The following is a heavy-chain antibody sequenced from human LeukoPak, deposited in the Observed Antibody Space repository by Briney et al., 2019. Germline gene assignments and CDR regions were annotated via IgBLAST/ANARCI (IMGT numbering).Heavy chain of an antibody. J-gene: IGHJ4*02. D-gene: IGHD5-12*01. CDR3: ARIVATYYFDY. Sequence: PGGSLRLSCAASGFTFSSYWMSWVRQAPGKGLEWVANIKQEGSEKYYVDSVKGRFTISRDNAKNSLYLQMNSLRAEDTAVYYCARIVATYYFDYWGQGTLVTVSS. CDR1: GFTFSSYW. CDR2: IKQEGSEK. V-gene: IGHV3-7*01.